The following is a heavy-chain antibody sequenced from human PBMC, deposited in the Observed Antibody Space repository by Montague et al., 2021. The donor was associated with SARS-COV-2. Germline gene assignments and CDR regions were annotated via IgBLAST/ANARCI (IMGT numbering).Heavy chain of an antibody. V-gene: IGHV4-59*01. CDR3: ARENTVTTFGGPYYIDS. CDR1: GDSMNNYY. D-gene: IGHD4-17*01. CDR2: INYSGST. J-gene: IGHJ4*02. Sequence: SETLSLTCTVSGDSMNNYYWSWIRQPPGKGLEWIGYINYSGSTHYNPSLQSRVTLSKDTSKNQFSLRPTSVTAADTAMYFCARENTVTTFGGPYYIDSWGQGTLVTVSA.